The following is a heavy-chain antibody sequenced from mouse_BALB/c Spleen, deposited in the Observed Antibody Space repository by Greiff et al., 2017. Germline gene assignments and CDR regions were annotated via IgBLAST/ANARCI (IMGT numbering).Heavy chain of an antibody. V-gene: IGHV3-2*02. J-gene: IGHJ2*01. Sequence: EVKLMESGPGLVKPSQSLSLTCTVTGYSITSDYAWNWIRQFPGNKLEWMGYISYSGSTSYNPSLKSRISITRDTSKNQFFLQLNSVTTEDTATYYCARFAGRYYFDYWGQGTTLTVSS. CDR2: ISYSGST. CDR3: ARFAGRYYFDY. CDR1: GYSITSDYA. D-gene: IGHD1-1*01.